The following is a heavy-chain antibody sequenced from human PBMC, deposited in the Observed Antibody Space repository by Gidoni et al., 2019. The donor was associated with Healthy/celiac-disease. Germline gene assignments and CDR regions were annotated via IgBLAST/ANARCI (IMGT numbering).Heavy chain of an antibody. Sequence: QVQLQQWGAGLLQPSETLSLTCAVYGGSLGGYSWSWIRQPPGKGLECMGEINHSGSTNYNPSLKSRVTISLDTSKNQFSLKLSSVTAADTAVYYCARGVAGNYDFWSGYYRGTDWFDPWGQGTLVTVSS. CDR3: ARGVAGNYDFWSGYYRGTDWFDP. J-gene: IGHJ5*02. CDR1: GGSLGGYS. D-gene: IGHD3-3*01. V-gene: IGHV4-34*01. CDR2: INHSGST.